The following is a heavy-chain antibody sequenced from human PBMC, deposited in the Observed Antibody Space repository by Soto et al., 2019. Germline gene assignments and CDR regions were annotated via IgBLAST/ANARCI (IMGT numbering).Heavy chain of an antibody. CDR1: GGSFGGYY. J-gene: IGHJ3*02. D-gene: IGHD5-18*01. CDR2: INHSGST. Sequence: QVQLQQWGAGLLKPSETQSLTCAVYGGSFGGYYWSWIRQPPGKGLEWIGEINHSGSTNYNPSLKSRVTISVDTSKNQFSLKLSSVTAADTAVYYCARGGGYRPYAFDIWGQGTMVTVSS. CDR3: ARGGGYRPYAFDI. V-gene: IGHV4-34*01.